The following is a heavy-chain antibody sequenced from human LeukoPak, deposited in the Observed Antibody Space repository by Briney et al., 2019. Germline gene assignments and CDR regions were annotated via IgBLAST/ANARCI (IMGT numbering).Heavy chain of an antibody. D-gene: IGHD6-19*01. J-gene: IGHJ4*02. CDR2: ISYDGSNK. Sequence: GGSLRLSCAASGFTFSSYAMHWVRQAPGKGLEWVAVISYDGSNKYYADSVKGRFTISRDNSKNTLYLQMNSLRAEDTAVYYRARGSPYSSGWYYWGQGTLVTVSS. CDR1: GFTFSSYA. CDR3: ARGSPYSSGWYY. V-gene: IGHV3-30-3*01.